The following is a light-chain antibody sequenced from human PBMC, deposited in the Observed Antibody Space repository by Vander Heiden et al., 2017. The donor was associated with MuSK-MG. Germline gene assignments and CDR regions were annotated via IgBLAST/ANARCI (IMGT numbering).Light chain of an antibody. CDR3: QQRYNWPPEGIT. CDR1: QSVSNF. J-gene: IGKJ5*01. V-gene: IGKV3-11*01. CDR2: DAS. Sequence: IVLTQSPATLSLSPGERATLSCRASQSVSNFLAWYQQKPGQAPRLLIYDASTRATGIPARFSGSGSATDFTLTISSLEPEEFAVYYCQQRYNWPPEGITFGQGTRLELK.